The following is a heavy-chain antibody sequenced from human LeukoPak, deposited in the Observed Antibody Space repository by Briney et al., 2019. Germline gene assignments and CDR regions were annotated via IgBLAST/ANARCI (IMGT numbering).Heavy chain of an antibody. J-gene: IGHJ4*02. CDR3: ARGSSGYYAFDY. V-gene: IGHV1-69*13. Sequence: ASVKVSCKASGGTFSSYAISWVRQAPGQGLEWMGGIIPIFGTANYAQKFQGRVTITADESTSTAYMELSSLRSEDTAVYYCARGSSGYYAFDYWGQGTLVIVSS. CDR2: IIPIFGTA. D-gene: IGHD3-22*01. CDR1: GGTFSSYA.